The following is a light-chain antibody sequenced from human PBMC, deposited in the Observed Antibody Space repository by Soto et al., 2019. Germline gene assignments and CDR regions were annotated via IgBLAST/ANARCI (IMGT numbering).Light chain of an antibody. CDR1: QSISSY. CDR2: AAS. CDR3: QQSYSTPPLT. Sequence: DIVMTQSPDSLSASVGDRVTITCRASQSISSYLNWYQQKPGKAPKLLIYAASSLQSGVPSRFSGSGSGTDFTLTISSLQPEDFATYYCQQSYSTPPLTFGGGTKVEIK. J-gene: IGKJ4*01. V-gene: IGKV1-39*01.